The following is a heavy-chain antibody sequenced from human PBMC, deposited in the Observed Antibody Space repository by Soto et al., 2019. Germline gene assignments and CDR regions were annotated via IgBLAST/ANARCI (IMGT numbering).Heavy chain of an antibody. V-gene: IGHV1-2*02. CDR1: GYPVTAYY. J-gene: IGHJ3*02. D-gene: IGHD3-3*01. CDR2: INPATGAA. Sequence: QLHLVQSGAVVKKPGASVTVSCSASGYPVTAYYMHWVRQAPGRGLEWMGGINPATGAAKYTQTFQGRVTMTRDTSTSTVFMELSGLTXXXTAVFYCARGGGVGXAGSAAFDXWXXGTXXTVXS. CDR3: ARGGGVGXAGSAAFDX.